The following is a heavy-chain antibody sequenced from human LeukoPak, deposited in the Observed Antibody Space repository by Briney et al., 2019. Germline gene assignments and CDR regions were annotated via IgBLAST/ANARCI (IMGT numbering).Heavy chain of an antibody. D-gene: IGHD1-14*01. CDR3: AGRQPCKTGWLVP. Sequence: PGGSLRLSCAASGFTFRDYSMHCVRQAPGKGLEWVSCISSTSGYIYYADSVRGRFTISRDNAKNSLYLQMNSLRAEDTAVYYGAGRQPCKTGWLVPWGQGTLVTVSS. V-gene: IGHV3-21*01. CDR2: ISSTSGYI. CDR1: GFTFRDYS. J-gene: IGHJ5*02.